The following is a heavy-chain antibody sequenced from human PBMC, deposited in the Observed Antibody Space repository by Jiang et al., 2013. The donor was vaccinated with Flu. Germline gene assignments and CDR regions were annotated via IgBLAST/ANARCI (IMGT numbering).Heavy chain of an antibody. V-gene: IGHV3-48*01. J-gene: IGHJ4*02. Sequence: QLVEVWGRLGTXRGGPVRLSCAASGFTFSRYRMNWVRQAPGKGLEWVSYISDSSSATYYADSVKGRFTISRDDAKNSQYLQMNSLRAEDTAVYYCARDRRDSSGWYPFDYWGQGTLVTVSS. CDR2: ISDSSSAT. CDR3: ARDRRDSSGWYPFDY. D-gene: IGHD6-19*01. CDR1: GFTFSRYR.